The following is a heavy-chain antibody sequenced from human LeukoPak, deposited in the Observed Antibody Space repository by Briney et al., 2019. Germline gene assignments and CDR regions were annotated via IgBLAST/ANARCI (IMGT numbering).Heavy chain of an antibody. CDR2: ISWNSGSI. D-gene: IGHD3-9*01. Sequence: PGRSLRLSCAASGFTFDDYAMHWVRHAPGKGLEWVSGISWNSGSIGYADSVKGRFTISRDNAKNSLYLQMNSLRAEDTALYYCAKSVLRYFDWFDGMDVWGQGTTVTVSS. J-gene: IGHJ6*02. CDR3: AKSVLRYFDWFDGMDV. V-gene: IGHV3-9*01. CDR1: GFTFDDYA.